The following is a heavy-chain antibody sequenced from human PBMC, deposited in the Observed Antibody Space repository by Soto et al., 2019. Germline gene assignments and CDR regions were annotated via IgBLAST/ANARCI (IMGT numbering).Heavy chain of an antibody. CDR1: GGTFSSYA. CDR3: ATGMSGGTDAFAI. D-gene: IGHD3-3*01. CDR2: IIPIFGTA. V-gene: IGHV1-69*13. J-gene: IGHJ3*02. Sequence: GASVKVSCKASGGTFSSYAISWVRQAPGQGLEWMGGIIPIFGTANYAQKFQGRVTITADESTSTAYMELSSLRSEDTAVYYCATGMSGGTDAFAIWGQGTMVTVAS.